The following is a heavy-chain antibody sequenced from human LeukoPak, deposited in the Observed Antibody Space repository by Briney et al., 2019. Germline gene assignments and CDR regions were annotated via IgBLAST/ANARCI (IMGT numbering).Heavy chain of an antibody. V-gene: IGHV4-59*11. CDR1: GGSISSHY. J-gene: IGHJ5*02. CDR2: IYYSGST. Sequence: KPSETLSLTCSVSGGSISSHYWSWIRQPPGKGLEWIGCIYYSGSTKYNPSLKSRVTISVDTSKNQFSLKLSSVTAADTAVYYCARGGTTVTPGLLWFDPWGQGTLVTVSS. D-gene: IGHD4-17*01. CDR3: ARGGTTVTPGLLWFDP.